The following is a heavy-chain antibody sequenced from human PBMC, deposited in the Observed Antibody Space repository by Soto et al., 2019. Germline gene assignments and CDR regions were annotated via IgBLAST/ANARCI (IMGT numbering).Heavy chain of an antibody. CDR2: IKQDGSEK. V-gene: IGHV3-7*05. CDR1: GVNFTTYW. Sequence: GGSQRLSCAASGVNFTTYWMSWVRQAPGKGLEWVANIKQDGSEKYYVDSVKGRFTISRDNTKKSLYLQMNSLRAEDTAVYYCASRYLEYCSSASCSAPYDYWGQGTLVTVSS. J-gene: IGHJ4*02. D-gene: IGHD2-2*01. CDR3: ASRYLEYCSSASCSAPYDY.